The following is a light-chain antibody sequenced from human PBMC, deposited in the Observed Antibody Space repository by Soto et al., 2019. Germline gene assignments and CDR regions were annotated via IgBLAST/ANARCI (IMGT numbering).Light chain of an antibody. CDR3: QQRHMWPIT. Sequence: EIVMTQSPATLSVSPGERATLSCRASQNISSYLIWYQQKPGQAPRLLIYDAYNRATGIPPRFSGNGSGTDFTLTISSLEPEDSAVYYCQQRHMWPITFGQGTRLEIK. J-gene: IGKJ5*01. CDR2: DAY. CDR1: QNISSY. V-gene: IGKV3-11*01.